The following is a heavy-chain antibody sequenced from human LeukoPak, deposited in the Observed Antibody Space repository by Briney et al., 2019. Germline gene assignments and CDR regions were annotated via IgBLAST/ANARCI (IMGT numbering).Heavy chain of an antibody. Sequence: GESLKISCKGSGYSFTNYWISWVRPMPGKGLECMGRIHPSDSYTNYSPSFQGHVTISADKSIRTAYLQWSSLKASDTAMYYCARHEASTPLFDYWGQGTLVTVSS. J-gene: IGHJ4*02. V-gene: IGHV5-10-1*01. CDR2: IHPSDSYT. D-gene: IGHD2-2*01. CDR3: ARHEASTPLFDY. CDR1: GYSFTNYW.